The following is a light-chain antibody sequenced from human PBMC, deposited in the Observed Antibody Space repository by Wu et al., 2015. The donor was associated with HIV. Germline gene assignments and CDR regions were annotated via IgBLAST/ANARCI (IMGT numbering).Light chain of an antibody. CDR2: GIS. Sequence: EIVMTQSPATLSVSPGERVTLSCRASQRVRDDLAWYQQKPGQAPRLLIYGISTRAAGIPARFSDSRSGTEFTLTISSIQSEDFAVYYCQQYNSWPLTFGGGTKVEIK. V-gene: IGKV3-15*01. CDR1: QRVRDD. CDR3: QQYNSWPLT. J-gene: IGKJ4*01.